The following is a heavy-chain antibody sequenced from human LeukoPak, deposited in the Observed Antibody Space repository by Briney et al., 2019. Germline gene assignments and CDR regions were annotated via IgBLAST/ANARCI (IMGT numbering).Heavy chain of an antibody. CDR1: GGSISSYY. Sequence: PSETLSLTCTVSGGSISSYYWSWIRQPPGKGLEWIGYIYYSGSTNYNPSLKSRVTISVDTSKNQFSLKLSSVTAADTAVYYCARLTRGYSYGLYWYFDLWGRGTLVTVSS. J-gene: IGHJ2*01. V-gene: IGHV4-59*08. CDR2: IYYSGST. D-gene: IGHD5-18*01. CDR3: ARLTRGYSYGLYWYFDL.